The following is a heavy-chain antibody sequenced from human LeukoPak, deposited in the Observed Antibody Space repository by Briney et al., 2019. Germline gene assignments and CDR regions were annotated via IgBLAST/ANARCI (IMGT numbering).Heavy chain of an antibody. D-gene: IGHD3-10*01. V-gene: IGHV4-61*02. CDR3: ARSNYYTRDAFDI. Sequence: SQTLSLTCTVSGGSISSGSYYWSWIRQPAGKGLEWIGRIYTSGSTNYNPSLKSRVTISVDTSKNQFSLKLSTMTAADTAVYPFARSNYYTRDAFDIWGHGTMVTVSS. CDR1: GGSISSGSYY. CDR2: IYTSGST. J-gene: IGHJ3*02.